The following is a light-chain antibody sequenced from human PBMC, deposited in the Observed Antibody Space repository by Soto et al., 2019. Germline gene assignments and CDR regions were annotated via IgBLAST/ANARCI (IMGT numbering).Light chain of an antibody. V-gene: IGKV4-1*01. CDR1: QSVLYNSNNKNH. J-gene: IGKJ2*01. Sequence: DFVMTHAPDSLAVSLGERATINCKSSQSVLYNSNNKNHLGWFQQKPGHPPKLLIYGASFRPSGVPDRFSGSGSGTDFTLTISSLQAEDVAVYYCQQYYSIPFTFGQGTKVDIK. CDR3: QQYYSIPFT. CDR2: GAS.